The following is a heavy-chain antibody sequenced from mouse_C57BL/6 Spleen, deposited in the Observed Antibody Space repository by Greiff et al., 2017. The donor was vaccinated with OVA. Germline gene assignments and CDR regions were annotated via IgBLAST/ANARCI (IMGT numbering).Heavy chain of an antibody. CDR1: GYTFTSYW. V-gene: IGHV1-50*01. Sequence: VQLQQPGAELVKPGASVKLSCKASGYTFTSYWMQWVKQRPGQGLEWIGEIDPSDSYTNYNQKFKGKATLPVDTSSSTAYMQLSSLTSEDSAVYYCARNHFDVWGTGTTVTVSS. CDR2: IDPSDSYT. CDR3: ARNHFDV. J-gene: IGHJ1*03.